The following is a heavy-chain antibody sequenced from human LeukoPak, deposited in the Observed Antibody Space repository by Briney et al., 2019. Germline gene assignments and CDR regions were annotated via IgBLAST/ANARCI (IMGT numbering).Heavy chain of an antibody. D-gene: IGHD6-13*01. Sequence: SETLSLTCAVYGASFSDFYWSWIRQPPGKGLEWIGEISHSGSANCNPSLKSRVTISVDTSKNQFSLNLSSVTAADAAVYYCARMMAAAGTPPWFDPWGQGTLVTVSS. V-gene: IGHV4-34*01. CDR3: ARMMAAAGTPPWFDP. CDR2: ISHSGSA. J-gene: IGHJ5*02. CDR1: GASFSDFY.